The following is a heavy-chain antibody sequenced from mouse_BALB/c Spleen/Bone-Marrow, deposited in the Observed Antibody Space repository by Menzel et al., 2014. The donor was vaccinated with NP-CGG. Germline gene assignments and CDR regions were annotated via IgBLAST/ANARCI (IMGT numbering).Heavy chain of an antibody. CDR2: ISSGSSTI. Sequence: EVKLVESGGGLVQPGGSRKLSCAASGFTFSSFGMHWVRQAPEKGLEWVAYISSGSSTIYYTDTVKGRFTISRDNPKNTLFLQMTSLRSEDPAMYYCARRYYGSSFSYFHYWGQGTTLPVSS. V-gene: IGHV5-17*02. J-gene: IGHJ2*01. CDR1: GFTFSSFG. CDR3: ARRYYGSSFSYFHY. D-gene: IGHD1-1*01.